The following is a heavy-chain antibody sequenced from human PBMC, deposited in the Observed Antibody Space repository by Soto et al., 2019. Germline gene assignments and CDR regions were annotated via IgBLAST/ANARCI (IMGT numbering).Heavy chain of an antibody. CDR1: GFTFSSYW. CDR2: IKQDGSEK. J-gene: IGHJ3*02. D-gene: IGHD2-15*01. Sequence: GGSLRLSCAPSGFTFSSYWMSWVRQAPEKGLEWVANIKQDGSEKYYVDSVKGRFTISRDNAKNSLYLQMNSLRAEDTAVYFCSRDIVVVVAATMDAFDIWGQGTMVTVSS. CDR3: SRDIVVVVAATMDAFDI. V-gene: IGHV3-7*01.